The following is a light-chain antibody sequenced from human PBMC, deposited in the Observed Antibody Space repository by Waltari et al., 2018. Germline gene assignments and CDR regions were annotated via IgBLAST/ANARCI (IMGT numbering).Light chain of an antibody. CDR3: QARDTSAAWV. CDR1: NLGDKY. J-gene: IGLJ3*02. V-gene: IGLV3-1*01. CDR2: HDF. Sequence: SYELSQPPSVSVSAGQTATITCSGDNLGDKYASWYPQRPGQSPVLVIYHDFNRPSGGPERFSGSNSGNTATLTISGTQAIDEGDDYCQARDTSAAWVFGGGTKLTVL.